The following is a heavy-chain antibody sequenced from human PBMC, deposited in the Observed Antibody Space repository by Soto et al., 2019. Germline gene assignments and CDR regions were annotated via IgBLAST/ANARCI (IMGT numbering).Heavy chain of an antibody. Sequence: SETLSLTCTVSGGSISSGGYYWSWIRQHPGKGLEWIGYIYYSGSTYYNPSLKSRVTISVDTSKNQFSLRLSSVTAADTAVYYCARVSGSYYYGMDVWGQGTTVTVSS. V-gene: IGHV4-31*03. CDR1: GGSISSGGYY. CDR3: ARVSGSYYYGMDV. CDR2: IYYSGST. J-gene: IGHJ6*02.